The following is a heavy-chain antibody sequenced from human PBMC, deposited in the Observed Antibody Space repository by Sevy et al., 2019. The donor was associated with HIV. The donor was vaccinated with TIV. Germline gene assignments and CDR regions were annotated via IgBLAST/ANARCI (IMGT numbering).Heavy chain of an antibody. Sequence: SETLSLTCTVSGGSISSYYWSWIRQPPGKGLEWIGYIYYNGSTNYNPSLKSRVTISVDTSKNQFSLKLSSVTAADTAVYYCARQSTGGYYYYYYYMDVWGKGTTVTVSS. CDR1: GGSISSYY. D-gene: IGHD7-27*01. CDR3: ARQSTGGYYYYYYYMDV. J-gene: IGHJ6*03. V-gene: IGHV4-59*08. CDR2: IYYNGST.